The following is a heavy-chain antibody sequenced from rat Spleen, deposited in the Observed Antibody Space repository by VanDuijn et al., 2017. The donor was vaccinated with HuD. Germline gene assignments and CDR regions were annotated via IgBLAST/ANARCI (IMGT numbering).Heavy chain of an antibody. Sequence: EVKLVESGGGLVQPGRSLKLSCAASGFIFSDYYMAWVRQAPKKGLEWVASMSYEGSTTYYGDSVQGRFTISRDNAKSTLYLQMNSLRSEDTATYYCARHGVNYGAYNWFAYWGQGTLVTVSS. CDR3: ARHGVNYGAYNWFAY. J-gene: IGHJ3*01. D-gene: IGHD1-11*01. CDR1: GFIFSDYY. V-gene: IGHV5-22*01. CDR2: MSYEGSTT.